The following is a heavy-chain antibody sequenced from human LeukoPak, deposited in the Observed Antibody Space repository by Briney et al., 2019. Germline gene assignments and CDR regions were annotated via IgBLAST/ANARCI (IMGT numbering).Heavy chain of an antibody. D-gene: IGHD4-17*01. V-gene: IGHV1-8*01. CDR3: ARDQYGDNGEYWFDP. Sequence: GASVKVSCKASGYTFTSYDINWVRQATGQGLEWMGWMNPNSGNTGYAQKFQGRVTMTRNTSISTAYMELSSLRSEDTAVYYCARDQYGDNGEYWFDPWGQGTLVTVSS. CDR1: GYTFTSYD. CDR2: MNPNSGNT. J-gene: IGHJ5*02.